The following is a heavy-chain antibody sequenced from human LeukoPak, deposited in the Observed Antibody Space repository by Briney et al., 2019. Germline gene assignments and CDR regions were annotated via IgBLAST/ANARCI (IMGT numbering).Heavy chain of an antibody. CDR3: ARELGEPPSRLIDP. CDR1: GYTFAAYY. Sequence: ASVMVSCKASGYTFAAYYMHWVRQAPGQGLEWMGWINPNSGGTSYAQKFQGRVTMTSDTSINTAYVELTNLGSDDTAVYYCARELGEPPSRLIDPWGQGTLVTVSS. V-gene: IGHV1-2*02. J-gene: IGHJ5*02. CDR2: INPNSGGT.